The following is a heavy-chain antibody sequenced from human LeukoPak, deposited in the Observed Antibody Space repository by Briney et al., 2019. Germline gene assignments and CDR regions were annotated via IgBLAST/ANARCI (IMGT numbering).Heavy chain of an antibody. V-gene: IGHV4-39*07. CDR3: ASYYDSSGFYSSAHWFDP. J-gene: IGHJ5*02. D-gene: IGHD3-22*01. CDR1: GGPISRSSFS. Sequence: SETLSLTCTVPGGPISRSSFSWSWTRQPPGKGLEWIGSIYYSGSTYYNPSLKSRVTMSVDTSANQFSLTLSSVTAADTALYFCASYYDSSGFYSSAHWFDPWGQGTLVTASS. CDR2: IYYSGST.